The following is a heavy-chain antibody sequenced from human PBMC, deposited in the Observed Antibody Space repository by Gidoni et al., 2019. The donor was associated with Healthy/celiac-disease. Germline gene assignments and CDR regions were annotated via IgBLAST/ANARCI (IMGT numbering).Heavy chain of an antibody. V-gene: IGHV3-23*01. Sequence: EVQLLESGGGLVQPGGSLRLSCAASGFTFRSYAMSWVRQAPGKGLEWVSAISGSGGSTYYADSVKGRFTISRDNSKNTLYLQMNNLRAEDTAVYYCAKDMDIVVVPAGFDYWGQGTLVTVSS. D-gene: IGHD2-2*03. J-gene: IGHJ4*02. CDR2: ISGSGGST. CDR1: GFTFRSYA. CDR3: AKDMDIVVVPAGFDY.